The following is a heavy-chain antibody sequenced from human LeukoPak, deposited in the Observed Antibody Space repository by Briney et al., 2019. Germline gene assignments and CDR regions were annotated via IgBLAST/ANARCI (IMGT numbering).Heavy chain of an antibody. CDR1: GVTISGYY. Sequence: SETLSLTCTVSGVTISGYYWSWIRQPAGKGLEWIGRIYTSESSNYNPSPKSRVTMSVDTSKNQFSLKVSSVTAADTAVYYCVGDYGGNLCHYWGQGTLVTVSS. V-gene: IGHV4-4*07. D-gene: IGHD4-23*01. CDR3: VGDYGGNLCHY. J-gene: IGHJ4*02. CDR2: IYTSESS.